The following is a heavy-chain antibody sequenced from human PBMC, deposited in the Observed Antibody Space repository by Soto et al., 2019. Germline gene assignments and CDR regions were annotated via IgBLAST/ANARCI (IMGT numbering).Heavy chain of an antibody. D-gene: IGHD2-15*01. CDR1: GGSISSGVYY. V-gene: IGHV4-31*03. CDR2: IYYNGNT. CDR3: ARCSLVVIPVPGFDP. Sequence: SETLSLICTVSGGSISSGVYYWIWIRQHPGRGLEWIGYIYYNGNTYYNPSLKSRVTVSVDTSKNQFSLNVRSVTAADTAVYYCARCSLVVIPVPGFDPWGQGTLVTVSS. J-gene: IGHJ5*02.